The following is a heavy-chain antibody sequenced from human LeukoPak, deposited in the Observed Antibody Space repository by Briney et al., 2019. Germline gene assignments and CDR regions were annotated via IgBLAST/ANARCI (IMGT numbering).Heavy chain of an antibody. CDR1: GGLIRTYY. CDR2: IYHSGNT. D-gene: IGHD7-27*01. J-gene: IGHJ4*02. Sequence: PSETLSLTCTVSGGLIRTYYWSRIRQPPGKGLEWMGYIYHSGNTDYNPSLKSRVTISVDSSKNQFSLKLSSVTAADTAVYYCARDLGHFDYWGQGTLVTVSS. V-gene: IGHV4-59*01. CDR3: ARDLGHFDY.